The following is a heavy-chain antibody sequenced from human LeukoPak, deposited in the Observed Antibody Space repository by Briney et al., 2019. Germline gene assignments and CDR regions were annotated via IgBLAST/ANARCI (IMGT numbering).Heavy chain of an antibody. CDR2: IYTSGST. D-gene: IGHD3-10*01. CDR1: GGSISSNSYY. V-gene: IGHV4-61*02. CDR3: ARAPMIYYYGSGSFFDGNPSTYYYYYMDV. J-gene: IGHJ6*03. Sequence: SETLSLTCTVSGGSISSNSYYWGWIRQPAGKGLEWIGRIYTSGSTNYNPSLKSRVTMSVDTSKNQFSLKLSSVTAADTAVYYCARAPMIYYYGSGSFFDGNPSTYYYYYMDVWGKGTTVTISS.